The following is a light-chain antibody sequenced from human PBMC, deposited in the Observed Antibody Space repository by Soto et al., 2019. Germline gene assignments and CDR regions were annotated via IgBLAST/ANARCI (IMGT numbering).Light chain of an antibody. CDR3: QQYGSSPLIT. V-gene: IGKV3-20*01. J-gene: IGKJ5*01. Sequence: EIVMTQSPATLSLSPGERATLSCRASQSVTKYLAWHHQKPGQAPRLLIYDTSNRATGIPDRFSGSGSGTDFTLTISRLEPEDFAVYHCQQYGSSPLITFGQGTRLEIK. CDR2: DTS. CDR1: QSVTKY.